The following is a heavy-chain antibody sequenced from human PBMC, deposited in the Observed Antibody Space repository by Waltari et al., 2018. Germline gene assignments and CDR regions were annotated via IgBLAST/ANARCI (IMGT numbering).Heavy chain of an antibody. CDR1: GYTLTALS. V-gene: IGHV1-18*01. Sequence: QVQLVQSGAEVKKPGASVKVSCKVSGYTLTALSMPWVPPAPGQGLEWMGWISAYNGNTNYAQKLQGRVTMTTDTSTSTAYMELRSLRSDDTAVYYCARDQGSSGWYGGGWFDPWGQGTLVTVSS. CDR3: ARDQGSSGWYGGGWFDP. J-gene: IGHJ5*02. CDR2: ISAYNGNT. D-gene: IGHD6-19*01.